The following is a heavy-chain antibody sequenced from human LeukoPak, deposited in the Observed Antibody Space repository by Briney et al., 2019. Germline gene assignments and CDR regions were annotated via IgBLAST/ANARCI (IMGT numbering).Heavy chain of an antibody. CDR2: IYYSGST. CDR3: AGRRINYYDSSGYFS. D-gene: IGHD3-22*01. J-gene: IGHJ5*02. V-gene: IGHV4-59*01. Sequence: SETLSLTCTVSGGSISSYYWSWIRQPPGKGLEWIGYIYYSGSTNYNPSLKSRVTISVDTSKNQFSLKLSSVTAADTAVYYCAGRRINYYDSSGYFSWGQGTLVTVSS. CDR1: GGSISSYY.